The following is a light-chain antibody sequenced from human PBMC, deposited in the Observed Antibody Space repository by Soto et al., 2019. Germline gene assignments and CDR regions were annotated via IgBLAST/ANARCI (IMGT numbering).Light chain of an antibody. CDR3: NSYTGSSTYV. J-gene: IGLJ1*01. V-gene: IGLV2-18*02. CDR1: SSDVGSYNR. Sequence: QSVLTQPPSVSGSPGQSVAISCTGTSSDVGSYNRVSWYQQPPGAAPKLMIYEVSNRPSGVPDRFSGSKSGKTASLTISGLQAEDEADYYCNSYTGSSTYVFGTGTKSPS. CDR2: EVS.